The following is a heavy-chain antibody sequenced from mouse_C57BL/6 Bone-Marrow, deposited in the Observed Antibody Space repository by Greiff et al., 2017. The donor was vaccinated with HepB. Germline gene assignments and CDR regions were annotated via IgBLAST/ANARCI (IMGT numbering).Heavy chain of an antibody. CDR2: IDPANGNT. V-gene: IGHV14-3*01. CDR3: AKGYDGAWFAY. CDR1: GFNIKNTY. J-gene: IGHJ3*01. Sequence: EVQLQQSVAELVRPGASVKLSCTASGFNIKNTYMPWVKQRPEQGLEWIGRIDPANGNTKYAPKFQGKATITADTSSNTAYLQLSSLTSEDTAIYYCAKGYDGAWFAYWGQGTLVTVSA. D-gene: IGHD2-2*01.